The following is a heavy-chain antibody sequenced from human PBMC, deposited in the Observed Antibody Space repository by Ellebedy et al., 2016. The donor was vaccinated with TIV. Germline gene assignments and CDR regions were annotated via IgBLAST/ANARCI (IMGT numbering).Heavy chain of an antibody. D-gene: IGHD1-26*01. CDR2: TWYDGSNK. CDR3: ARDRGGSYFWFDP. CDR1: GFTFSSYS. Sequence: PGGSLRLSCAASGFTFSSYSMNWVRQAPGKGLEWVAVTWYDGSNKYYADSVRGRFTISRDTYKNTVNLQMNSLRAEDTAVYYCARDRGGSYFWFDPWGQGTLVTVSS. J-gene: IGHJ5*02. V-gene: IGHV3-33*08.